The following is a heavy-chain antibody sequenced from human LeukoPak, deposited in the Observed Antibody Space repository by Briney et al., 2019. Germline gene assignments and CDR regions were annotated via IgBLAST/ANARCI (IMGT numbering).Heavy chain of an antibody. J-gene: IGHJ4*02. V-gene: IGHV3-21*01. CDR3: ARFMSLVAGNGGDY. D-gene: IGHD6-19*01. CDR2: ISSSSSYI. CDR1: GFTFSSYS. Sequence: GGSLRLSCAASGFTFSSYSMNWVRQAPGKGLEWVSSISSSSSYIYYADSVKGRFTISRDNAKNSLYLQMNSLRAEDTAVYYCARFMSLVAGNGGDYWGQGTLDTVSS.